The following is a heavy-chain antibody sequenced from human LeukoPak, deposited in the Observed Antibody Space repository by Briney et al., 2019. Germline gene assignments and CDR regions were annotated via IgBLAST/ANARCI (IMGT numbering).Heavy chain of an antibody. J-gene: IGHJ4*02. V-gene: IGHV4-39*01. CDR1: GGSISSSSYY. D-gene: IGHD5-18*01. CDR2: IYYSGST. CDR3: ARQAYSYGKTDY. Sequence: PSETLSLTCAVSGGSISSSSYYWGWIRQPPGKGLEWIGSIYYSGSTYYNPSLKSRVTISVDTSKNQFSLKLSSVTAADTAVYYCARQAYSYGKTDYWGQGTLVTVSS.